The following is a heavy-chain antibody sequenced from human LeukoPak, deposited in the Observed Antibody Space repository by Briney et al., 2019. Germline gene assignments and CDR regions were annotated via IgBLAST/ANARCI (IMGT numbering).Heavy chain of an antibody. CDR3: ARFETVSAKPFEY. V-gene: IGHV3-21*01. D-gene: IGHD5/OR15-5a*01. CDR2: ISSDSTYI. J-gene: IGHJ4*02. Sequence: PGGSLRLSCAASGFTFSGYSMNWVRHTPGKGLEWVSSISSDSTYIFYADSVKGRFTISRDNAKNSLYLQMNSLRAEDTAVYYCARFETVSAKPFEYWGQGTLVTVSS. CDR1: GFTFSGYS.